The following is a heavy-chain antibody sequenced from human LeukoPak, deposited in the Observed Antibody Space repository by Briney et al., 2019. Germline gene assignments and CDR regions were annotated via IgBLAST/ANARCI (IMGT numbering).Heavy chain of an antibody. Sequence: GGSLRLSCAASGFTFSSYGMHWVRQAPGKGLEWVAVISFDGSNTYYADSVKGRFTISRDNSKKPLLLQMNILSTEDNALLLCAKVYGSVLTCYYQYGLDVWGQGTTVTVSS. CDR1: GFTFSSYG. CDR3: AKVYGSVLTCYYQYGLDV. V-gene: IGHV3-30*18. J-gene: IGHJ6*02. CDR2: ISFDGSNT. D-gene: IGHD6-19*01.